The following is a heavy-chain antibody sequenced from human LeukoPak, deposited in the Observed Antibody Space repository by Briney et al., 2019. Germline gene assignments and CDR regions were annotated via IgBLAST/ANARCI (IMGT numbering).Heavy chain of an antibody. D-gene: IGHD1-26*01. J-gene: IGHJ4*02. CDR1: GYTLTELS. Sequence: ASVKVSCKVSGYTLTELSMHWVRQAPGKGLEWMGGFDPEDGETIYAQKFQGRVTMTEDTSADTAYMELCSLRSEDTAVYYCATDPVGATERLNWGQGTLVTVSS. V-gene: IGHV1-24*01. CDR3: ATDPVGATERLN. CDR2: FDPEDGET.